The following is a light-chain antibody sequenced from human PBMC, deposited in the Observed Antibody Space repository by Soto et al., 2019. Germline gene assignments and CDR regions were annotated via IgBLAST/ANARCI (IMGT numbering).Light chain of an antibody. CDR2: EIN. CDR3: SSFVGSTTIPYV. CDR1: SSDVGAYDY. V-gene: IGLV2-8*01. Sequence: QSVLTQPPSASGSPGQSVTISCTGTSSDVGAYDYVSWYQQHPGKAPKLMIYEINKRPSGVPDRFSGSKSGNTASLTVSGLQAEDEADYYCSSFVGSTTIPYVFGPGLKVAVL. J-gene: IGLJ1*01.